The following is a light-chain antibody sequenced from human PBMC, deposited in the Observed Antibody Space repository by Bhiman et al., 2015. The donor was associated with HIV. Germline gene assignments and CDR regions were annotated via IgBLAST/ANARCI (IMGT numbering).Light chain of an antibody. Sequence: QSALTQPASVSGSPGQSITISCTGTSSDVGGYNYVSWFQQHPNKAPKLMIYDVSNRPSGISNRFSASKSGNTASLTISGLQAEDEADYYCSSYTSSNTYVFGTGTKVTVL. CDR1: SSDVGGYNY. J-gene: IGLJ1*01. CDR2: DVS. V-gene: IGLV2-14*03. CDR3: SSYTSSNTYV.